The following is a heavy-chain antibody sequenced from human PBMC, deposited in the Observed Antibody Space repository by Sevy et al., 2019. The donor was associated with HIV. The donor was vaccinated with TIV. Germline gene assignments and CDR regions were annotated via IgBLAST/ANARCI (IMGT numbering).Heavy chain of an antibody. CDR1: GFTFSSYA. V-gene: IGHV3-30*04. J-gene: IGHJ4*02. CDR2: ISYDGSNK. CDR3: AKVDY. Sequence: GGSLRLSCAASGFTFSSYAMHWVRQAPGKGLEWVAVISYDGSNKYYADSVKGRFTISRDNSKNTLYLQMNSLRAEDTAVYYCAKVDYWGQGTLVTVSS.